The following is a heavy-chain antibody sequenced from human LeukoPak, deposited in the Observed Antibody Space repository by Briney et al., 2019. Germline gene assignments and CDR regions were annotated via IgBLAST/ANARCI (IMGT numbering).Heavy chain of an antibody. CDR3: ARVLSCSSTSCYNWFDP. D-gene: IGHD2-2*01. J-gene: IGHJ5*02. CDR1: GYTFTSYG. Sequence: ASVKVSCKASGYTFTSYGISWVRQAPGQGLEWMGWISTYNGNTDYAQKLQGRVTMTTDTSTSTAYMELRSLRSDDTAVYYCARVLSCSSTSCYNWFDPWGQGTLVTVSS. V-gene: IGHV1-18*01. CDR2: ISTYNGNT.